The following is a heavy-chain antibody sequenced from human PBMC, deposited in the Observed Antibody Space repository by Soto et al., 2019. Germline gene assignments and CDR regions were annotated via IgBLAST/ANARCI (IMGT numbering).Heavy chain of an antibody. CDR2: IYYSGST. CDR3: ARQPGYYGSGSYKF. J-gene: IGHJ4*02. D-gene: IGHD3-10*01. CDR1: GGSISSSSYY. Sequence: SETLSLTCTVSGGSISSSSYYWGWIRQPPGKGLEWIGSIYYSGSTYYNPSLKSRVTISVDTSKNQFSLRLSSVTAAATAVYYCARQPGYYGSGSYKFWGQGTLVTVSS. V-gene: IGHV4-39*01.